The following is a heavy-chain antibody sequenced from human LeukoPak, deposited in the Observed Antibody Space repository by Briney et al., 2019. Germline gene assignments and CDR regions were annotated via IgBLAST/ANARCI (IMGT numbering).Heavy chain of an antibody. D-gene: IGHD4-23*01. Sequence: GGSLRLSCAASAFTFSSYAMHWVRQAPGKGLEWVAVISYDGSNKYYADSVKGRFTISRDNSKNTLYLQMNSLRAEDTAVYYCARDIYGGNSGALAYWGQGTLVTVSS. CDR1: AFTFSSYA. CDR2: ISYDGSNK. CDR3: ARDIYGGNSGALAY. J-gene: IGHJ4*02. V-gene: IGHV3-30-3*01.